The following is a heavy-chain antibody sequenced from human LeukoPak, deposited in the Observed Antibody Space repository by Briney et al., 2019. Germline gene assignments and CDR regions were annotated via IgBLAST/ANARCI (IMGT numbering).Heavy chain of an antibody. Sequence: PSQTLSLTCTVSGGSISSGGYYWSWIRQHPGKGVEWIGYIYYSRSTYYNPSLKSRVTISVDTSKNQFPLKLSSVTAADTAVYYCARVSTVTTNYFDYWGQGTLVTVSS. CDR1: GGSISSGGYY. D-gene: IGHD4-17*01. CDR3: ARVSTVTTNYFDY. CDR2: IYYSRST. J-gene: IGHJ4*02. V-gene: IGHV4-31*03.